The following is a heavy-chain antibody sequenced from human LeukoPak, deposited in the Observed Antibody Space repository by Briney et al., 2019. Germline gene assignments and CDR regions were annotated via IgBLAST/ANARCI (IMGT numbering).Heavy chain of an antibody. V-gene: IGHV4-34*01. CDR1: GGSFSGYY. Sequence: SETLSLTCAVYGGSFSGYYWSWIRQPPGKGLEWIGEINHSGSTNYNPSLKSRVTISVDTSKNQFSLKLSSVTAADTAVYYCASSFLYDILTGYYYFDYWGQGTLVTVSS. CDR2: INHSGST. CDR3: ASSFLYDILTGYYYFDY. D-gene: IGHD3-9*01. J-gene: IGHJ4*02.